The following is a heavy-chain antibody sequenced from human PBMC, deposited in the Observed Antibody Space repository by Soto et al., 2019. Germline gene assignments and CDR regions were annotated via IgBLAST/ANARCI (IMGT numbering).Heavy chain of an antibody. J-gene: IGHJ5*02. CDR1: GFSISRSA. CDR2: IAYDGSNK. V-gene: IGHV3-30*04. Sequence: QVQLVESGGGVVQPGRSLRLSCAASGFSISRSAMHWVRQAPGKGLEWVAVIAYDGSNKWYADSAKGRFTISRDNSKNTLYLHMSSLRGEDTAVYYCARDLQAGADYVNCFDPWGQGTLVTVSS. CDR3: ARDLQAGADYVNCFDP. D-gene: IGHD4-17*01.